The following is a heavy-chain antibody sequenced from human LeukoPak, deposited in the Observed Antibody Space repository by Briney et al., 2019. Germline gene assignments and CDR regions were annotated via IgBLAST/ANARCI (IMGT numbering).Heavy chain of an antibody. J-gene: IGHJ6*03. CDR2: IYYSGST. CDR1: GGSISSGDYY. CDR3: AREASGSYYLYYMDV. Sequence: SETLSLTCTVSGGSISSGDYYWSWIRQPPGKGLEWIGYIYYSGSTYYNPSLKSRVTISVDTSKNQFSLKLSSVTAADTAVYYCAREASGSYYLYYMDVRGKGTTVTVSS. D-gene: IGHD1-26*01. V-gene: IGHV4-30-4*08.